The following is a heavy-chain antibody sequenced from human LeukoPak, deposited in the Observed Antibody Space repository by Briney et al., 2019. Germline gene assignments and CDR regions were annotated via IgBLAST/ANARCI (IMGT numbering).Heavy chain of an antibody. CDR1: GYTFTGYY. CDR2: ISAYNGNT. V-gene: IGHV1-18*04. CDR3: ARDPVTGAAVGWFDP. D-gene: IGHD7-27*01. Sequence: ASVKVSCKASGYTFTGYYMHWVRQAPAQGLEWMGWISAYNGNTNYAQKLQGRVTMTTDTSTSTAYMELRSLRSDDTAVYYCARDPVTGAAVGWFDPWGQGTLVTVSS. J-gene: IGHJ5*02.